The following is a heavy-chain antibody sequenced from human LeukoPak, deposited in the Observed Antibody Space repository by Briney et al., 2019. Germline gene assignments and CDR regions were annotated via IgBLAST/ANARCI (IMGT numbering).Heavy chain of an antibody. D-gene: IGHD3-10*01. J-gene: IGHJ4*02. CDR3: AKDGSGSFDY. Sequence: GGSLRLSCAASGFTFSSYSMHWVRQAPGKGLEWVAVISYDGSNKYYADSVKGRFTISRDNSKNTLYLQMNSLRAEDTAVYYCAKDGSGSFDYWGQGTLVTVSS. CDR2: ISYDGSNK. CDR1: GFTFSSYS. V-gene: IGHV3-30*18.